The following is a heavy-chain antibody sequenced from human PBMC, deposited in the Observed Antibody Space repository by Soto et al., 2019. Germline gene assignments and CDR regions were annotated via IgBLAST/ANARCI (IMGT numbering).Heavy chain of an antibody. CDR1: GFTFTSSA. V-gene: IGHV1-58*01. J-gene: IGHJ6*02. CDR2: IVVGSGNT. CDR3: AADGDSLYYYYGMDV. Sequence: GASVKVSCKASGFTFTSSAVQWVRQARGQRLEWIGWIVVGSGNTNYAQKFQERVTITRDMSTSTAYMELSSLRSEDTAVYYCAADGDSLYYYYGMDVWGQGTTVTVSS. D-gene: IGHD4-17*01.